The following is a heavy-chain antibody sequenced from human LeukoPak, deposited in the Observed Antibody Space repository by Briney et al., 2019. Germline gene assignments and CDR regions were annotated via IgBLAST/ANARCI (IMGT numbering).Heavy chain of an antibody. CDR1: GFTFSDYY. V-gene: IGHV3-11*01. J-gene: IGHJ4*02. D-gene: IGHD5-18*01. Sequence: GGSLRLSCAASGFTFSDYYMSWICQAPGKGLEWVSYISFSGSPIYYADSVKGRFTVSRDNAKNSLYLQMNSLRAEDTAVCYCVRSRGYSYGRGLYFDYWGQGTLVTVSS. CDR3: VRSRGYSYGRGLYFDY. CDR2: ISFSGSPI.